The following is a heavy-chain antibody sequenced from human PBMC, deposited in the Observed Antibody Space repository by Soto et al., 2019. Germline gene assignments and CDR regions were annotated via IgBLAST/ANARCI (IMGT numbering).Heavy chain of an antibody. V-gene: IGHV3-30*03. D-gene: IGHD3-10*01. J-gene: IGHJ4*02. CDR3: VGGQYYFDY. CDR1: GFPFTSYG. CDR2: ISYDGSDK. Sequence: VQLVESGGGVVQAGRSLRLSCAASGFPFTSYGMHWVREGPDKGLEWVAIISYDGSDKYYADSVKGRFTISRDNSKNTLYLQMNSLRPEDTALYYCVGGQYYFDYRGQGTLLIVSS.